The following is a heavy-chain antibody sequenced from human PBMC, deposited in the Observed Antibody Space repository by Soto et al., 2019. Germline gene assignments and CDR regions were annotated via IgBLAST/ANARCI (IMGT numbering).Heavy chain of an antibody. CDR2: INAGNGNT. Sequence: VASVKVSCKASGYTFTSYAMHWVRQAPGQRLEWMGWINAGNGNTKYSQKFQGRVTITRDTSASTAYMELSSLRSEDTAVYYCARDKYYDFWSGYYYYYGMDVWGQGTTVTVSS. CDR1: GYTFTSYA. J-gene: IGHJ6*02. V-gene: IGHV1-3*01. D-gene: IGHD3-3*01. CDR3: ARDKYYDFWSGYYYYYGMDV.